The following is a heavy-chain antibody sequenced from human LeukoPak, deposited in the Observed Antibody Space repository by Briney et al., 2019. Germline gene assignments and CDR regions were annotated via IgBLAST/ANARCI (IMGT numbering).Heavy chain of an antibody. D-gene: IGHD3-10*01. CDR1: GFTFSSYG. J-gene: IGHJ4*02. Sequence: GGSLRLSCAASGFTFSSYGMHWVRQAPGKGLEWVAFIRYDGSNKYYADSVKGRFTISRDNSKNTLYLQMNSLRAEDTAVYYCAKDLSKGLLYRRGMYYFDYWGQGTLVTVSS. V-gene: IGHV3-30*02. CDR2: IRYDGSNK. CDR3: AKDLSKGLLYRRGMYYFDY.